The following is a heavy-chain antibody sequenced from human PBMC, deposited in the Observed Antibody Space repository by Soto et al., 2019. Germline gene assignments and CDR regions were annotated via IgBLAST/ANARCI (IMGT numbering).Heavy chain of an antibody. CDR1: GFTFSSYA. J-gene: IGHJ4*02. Sequence: QVQLVESGGGVVQPGRSLRLSCAASGFTFSSYAMHWVRQAPGKGLEWVAVISYDGSNKYYADSVKGRFTISRDNSKNTLYLQMNSLRAEDTAVYYCARGGEWELSSKPYWGQGTLVNVSS. D-gene: IGHD1-26*01. V-gene: IGHV3-30-3*01. CDR2: ISYDGSNK. CDR3: ARGGEWELSSKPY.